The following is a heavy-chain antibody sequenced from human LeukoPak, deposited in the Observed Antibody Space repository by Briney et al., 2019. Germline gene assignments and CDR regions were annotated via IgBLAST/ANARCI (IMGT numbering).Heavy chain of an antibody. CDR2: ISSSSSYI. CDR1: GFTFSSYS. V-gene: IGHV3-21*01. J-gene: IGHJ3*02. D-gene: IGHD2-15*01. CDR3: ARACAGSCYPGDAFDI. Sequence: GGSLRLSCAASGFTFSSYSMNWVRQAPGKGLEWVPSISSSSSYIYYADSVKGRFTISRDNAKTSLYLQMNSLRAEDTAVYYCARACAGSCYPGDAFDIWGQGTMVTVSS.